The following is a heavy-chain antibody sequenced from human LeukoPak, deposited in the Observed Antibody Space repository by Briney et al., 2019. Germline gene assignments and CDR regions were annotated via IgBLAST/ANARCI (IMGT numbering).Heavy chain of an antibody. CDR3: ARGEVRAYCGGDCYQCDY. D-gene: IGHD2-21*02. Sequence: PSVKVSCKASGGTFSSYAISWVRQAPGQGLEWMGGIIPIFGTANYAQKFQGRVTITTDESTSTAYMELSSLRSEDTAVYYCARGEVRAYCGGDCYQCDYWGKGTLVTVSS. J-gene: IGHJ4*02. CDR2: IIPIFGTA. CDR1: GGTFSSYA. V-gene: IGHV1-69*05.